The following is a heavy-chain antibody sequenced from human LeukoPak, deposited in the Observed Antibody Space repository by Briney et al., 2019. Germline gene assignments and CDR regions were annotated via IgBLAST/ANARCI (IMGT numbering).Heavy chain of an antibody. J-gene: IGHJ6*03. Sequence: PGGSLRLSCAASGFTFDDYAMHWVRQAPGKGLEWVSGISWNSGSIGYADSVKGRFTISRDNAKNSLYLQMNSLRAEDMALYYCARAHYDFWSGYPKPVYYMDVWGKGTTVTVSS. CDR1: GFTFDDYA. D-gene: IGHD3-3*01. CDR3: ARAHYDFWSGYPKPVYYMDV. CDR2: ISWNSGSI. V-gene: IGHV3-9*03.